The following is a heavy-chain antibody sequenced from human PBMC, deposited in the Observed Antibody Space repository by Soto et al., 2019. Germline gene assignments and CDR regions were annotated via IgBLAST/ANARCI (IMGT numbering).Heavy chain of an antibody. CDR2: IKQDGSEK. J-gene: IGHJ6*02. CDR1: GFTFSSYW. CDR3: ARDPNIVLVPAALRSYYYYYGMDV. D-gene: IGHD2-2*01. Sequence: EVQLVESGGGLVQPGGSLRLSCAASGFTFSSYWMSWVRQAPGKGLEWVANIKQDGSEKYYVDSVKGRFTISRDNAKNSRYLQMNSLRAEDTAVYYCARDPNIVLVPAALRSYYYYYGMDVWGQGTTVTVSS. V-gene: IGHV3-7*01.